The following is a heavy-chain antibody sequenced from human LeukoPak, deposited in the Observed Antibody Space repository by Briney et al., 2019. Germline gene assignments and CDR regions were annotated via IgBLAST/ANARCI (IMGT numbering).Heavy chain of an antibody. Sequence: SETLSLTCTVSGGSISSYYWSWIRQPPGKGLEWIGNIYYSGSTNYNPSLKSRVTISVDTSKNQFSLKLSSVTAADTAVYYCARGGFSLFTVVTGPFDIWGQGTMVTVSS. J-gene: IGHJ3*02. V-gene: IGHV4-59*12. CDR2: IYYSGST. CDR1: GGSISSYY. D-gene: IGHD4-23*01. CDR3: ARGGFSLFTVVTGPFDI.